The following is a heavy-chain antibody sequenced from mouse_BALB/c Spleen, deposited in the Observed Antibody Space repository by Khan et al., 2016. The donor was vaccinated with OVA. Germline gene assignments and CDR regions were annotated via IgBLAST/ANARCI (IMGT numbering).Heavy chain of an antibody. CDR2: IWGGGGT. Sequence: VELVESGPGLVAPSQSLSITCTVSGFSLSRYNIHWVRQPPGKGLEWLGMIWGGGGTDYNSTLKSRLSIRKDNSQSQVLLKMNSLQTDDTAMYYSARAYYKYYGYYAMDYWGQGTSGTVSS. D-gene: IGHD2-14*01. CDR1: GFSLSRYN. CDR3: ARAYYKYYGYYAMDY. J-gene: IGHJ4*01. V-gene: IGHV2-6-4*01.